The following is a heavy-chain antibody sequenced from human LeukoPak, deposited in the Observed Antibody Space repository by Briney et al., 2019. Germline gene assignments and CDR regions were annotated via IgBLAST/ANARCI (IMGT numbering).Heavy chain of an antibody. Sequence: GGSVSLFCAPSGLTFSSYSMKWARQAPGGGRVWVSSISSISSYIYYADSVKGRFTISRDNANNSLYLKMNSLRAEDTAVYYCARGFSIVVVVAANHAFDIWGQGTMVTVSS. V-gene: IGHV3-21*01. J-gene: IGHJ3*02. D-gene: IGHD2-15*01. CDR3: ARGFSIVVVVAANHAFDI. CDR2: ISSISSYI. CDR1: GLTFSSYS.